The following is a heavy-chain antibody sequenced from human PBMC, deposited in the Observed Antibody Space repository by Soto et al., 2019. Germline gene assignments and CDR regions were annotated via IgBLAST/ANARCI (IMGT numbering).Heavy chain of an antibody. CDR2: INPSGGST. D-gene: IGHD1-7*01. CDR1: VYTFTSYY. V-gene: IGHV1-46*01. Sequence: ASVKVSCKASVYTFTSYYIHWVRQAPGQGLEWMGIINPSGGSTSYAQKFQGRVTMTRDTSTSTVYMELSSLRSEDTAVYYCARDGIGGTAFRGFLDYWGQGTLVTVSS. J-gene: IGHJ4*02. CDR3: ARDGIGGTAFRGFLDY.